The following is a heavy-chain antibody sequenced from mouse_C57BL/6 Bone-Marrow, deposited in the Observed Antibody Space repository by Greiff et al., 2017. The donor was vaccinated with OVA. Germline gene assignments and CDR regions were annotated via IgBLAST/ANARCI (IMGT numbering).Heavy chain of an antibody. CDR1: GYTFTDYY. CDR2: IFPGSGST. CDR3: ASPGLYHQAWFAY. V-gene: IGHV1-75*01. J-gene: IGHJ3*01. D-gene: IGHD6-2*01. Sequence: VQLQQSGPELVKPGASVKISCKASGYTFTDYYINWVKQRPGQGLEWIGWIFPGSGSTYYNEKFKGKATLTVDKSSSTAYMLLSSLTSEDSAVYFCASPGLYHQAWFAYWGQGTLVTVSA.